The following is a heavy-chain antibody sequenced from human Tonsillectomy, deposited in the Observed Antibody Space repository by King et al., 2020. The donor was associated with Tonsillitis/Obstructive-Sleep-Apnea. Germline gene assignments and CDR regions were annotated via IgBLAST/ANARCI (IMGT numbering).Heavy chain of an antibody. J-gene: IGHJ4*02. CDR2: IFYSGTT. CDR3: ARHGREGYCSDY. CDR1: GGSISTYY. V-gene: IGHV4-59*08. D-gene: IGHD1-26*01. Sequence: QLQESGPGLVKPSETLSLTCTVSGGSISTYYWSWIRRPPGKGLEWIGYIFYSGTTNYKPSLQSRVTISVDTSKNQFSLRLSSGTAAHTAVYYCARHGREGYCSDYWGQGTLVTVSS.